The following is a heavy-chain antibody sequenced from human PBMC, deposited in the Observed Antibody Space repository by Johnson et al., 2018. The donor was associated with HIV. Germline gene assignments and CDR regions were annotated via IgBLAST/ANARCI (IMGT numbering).Heavy chain of an antibody. J-gene: IGHJ3*02. V-gene: IGHV3-NL1*01. CDR2: ISGSGGST. Sequence: QVQLVESGGGVVQPGRSLRLSCAASGFTFSTYGMLWVRQAQGKGLEWVSAISGSGGSTYYADSVKGRFTISRDNSKNTLYLQMNSLRAEDTAVYYCVKGIDSSSWYAFDIWGQGTMVTVSS. CDR3: VKGIDSSSWYAFDI. CDR1: GFTFSTYG. D-gene: IGHD6-13*01.